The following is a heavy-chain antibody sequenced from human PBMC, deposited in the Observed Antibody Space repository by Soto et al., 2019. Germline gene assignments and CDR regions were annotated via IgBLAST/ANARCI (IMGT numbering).Heavy chain of an antibody. V-gene: IGHV4-4*07. CDR1: GTSVRHFY. D-gene: IGHD6-13*01. Sequence: PSETLSLTCEVSGTSVRHFYWSWIRQSAGKGLEWIGRIYSTGTTNFNPSLKSRLTMSMDMSKNQVSLNLTSVTAADTAVYYCVRDRADFSSTYYHYFSVWGRGTLVTVSS. CDR2: IYSTGTT. CDR3: VRDRADFSSTYYHYFSV. J-gene: IGHJ2*01.